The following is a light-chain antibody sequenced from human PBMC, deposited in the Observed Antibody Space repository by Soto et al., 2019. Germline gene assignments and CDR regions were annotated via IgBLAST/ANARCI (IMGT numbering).Light chain of an antibody. CDR2: GAS. V-gene: IGKV3-15*01. J-gene: IGKJ4*01. Sequence: EIVMTQSPATLSVSPGERATLSCRASQSVNNNLAWYQQQPGQAPRLLIYGASARATGIPARFSGSGSGTEFTLTISGLQSEDFSVYYCQQYNNWPLTFGGGTKVEIK. CDR3: QQYNNWPLT. CDR1: QSVNNN.